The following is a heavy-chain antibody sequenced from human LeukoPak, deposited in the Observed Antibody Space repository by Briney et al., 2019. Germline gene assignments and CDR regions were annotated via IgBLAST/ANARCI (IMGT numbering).Heavy chain of an antibody. D-gene: IGHD3-10*01. CDR3: ARVFDSGSQAYFYYMDV. CDR2: INHSGST. CDR1: GGSFSGYY. Sequence: SETLSLTCAVYGGSFSGYYWSWIRQPPGKGLEWIGEINHSGSTNYNPSLKSRVTISVDTSKNQFSLKVSSVTAADTAVYCCARVFDSGSQAYFYYMDVWGKGTTVTIFS. J-gene: IGHJ6*03. V-gene: IGHV4-34*01.